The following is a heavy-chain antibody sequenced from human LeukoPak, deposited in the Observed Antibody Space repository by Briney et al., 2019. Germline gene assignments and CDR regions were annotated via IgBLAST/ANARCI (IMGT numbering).Heavy chain of an antibody. V-gene: IGHV3-30*02. J-gene: IGHJ6*03. CDR1: GFTFSSYG. CDR2: IQYDGSNE. Sequence: PGGSLRLSCAASGFTFSSYGMHWVRQAPGKGLEWVAYIQYDGSNEQFADSVKGRFSISRDSSKNILYLQVNSLRAEDMAVYYCAKDRCSNGIGCYYYYMDVWGKGTTVTISS. CDR3: AKDRCSNGIGCYYYYMDV. D-gene: IGHD2-8*01.